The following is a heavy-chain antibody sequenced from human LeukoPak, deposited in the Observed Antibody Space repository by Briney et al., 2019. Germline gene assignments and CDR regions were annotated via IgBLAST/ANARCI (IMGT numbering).Heavy chain of an antibody. CDR1: GGSVSSYY. D-gene: IGHD6-13*01. J-gene: IGHJ4*02. Sequence: PSETLSLTCTVSGGSVSSYYWSWIRQPPGKGLEWIGYIYYSGSTNYNPSLKSRVTISVDTSKEQFSLKLSSVTAADTAVYFCARPGIAATGAFDCWGQGTLVTVSS. CDR3: ARPGIAATGAFDC. V-gene: IGHV4-59*08. CDR2: IYYSGST.